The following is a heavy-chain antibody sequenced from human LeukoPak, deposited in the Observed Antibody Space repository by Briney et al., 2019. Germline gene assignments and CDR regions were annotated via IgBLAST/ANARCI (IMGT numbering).Heavy chain of an antibody. CDR2: IYYSGST. CDR1: GSSISSYY. V-gene: IGHV4-59*08. Sequence: SETLSLTCTVSGSSISSYYWSWIRQPPGKGLEWIGYIYYSGSTNYNPSLKSRVTISVDTSKNQFSLQLSSVTAADTAVYYCARLLASVVIDAFDIWGQGTMVTVSS. CDR3: ARLLASVVIDAFDI. D-gene: IGHD2-21*01. J-gene: IGHJ3*02.